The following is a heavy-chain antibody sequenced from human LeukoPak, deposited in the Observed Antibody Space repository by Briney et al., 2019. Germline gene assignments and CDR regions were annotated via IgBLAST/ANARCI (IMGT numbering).Heavy chain of an antibody. Sequence: PGGSLRLSCAASGFTFSNHWMAWVRQTPGRGPEGVANIDEDGDVKSYAESVKGRFSVSRDNGRTSLYLQMNSLRAEDTAIYYCARHVPRGRSDFACWGQGVLVTVS. CDR2: IDEDGDVK. CDR1: GFTFSNHW. J-gene: IGHJ4*02. V-gene: IGHV3-7*01. D-gene: IGHD5-12*01. CDR3: ARHVPRGRSDFAC.